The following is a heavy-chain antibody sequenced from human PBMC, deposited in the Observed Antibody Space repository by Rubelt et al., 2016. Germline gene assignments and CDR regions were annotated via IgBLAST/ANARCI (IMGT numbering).Heavy chain of an antibody. CDR3: ARNMRTRLDF. CDR1: GFTFSSHA. D-gene: IGHD2/OR15-2a*01. Sequence: VHLVESGGGVVQPGGSLRLSCAASGFTFSSHAMSWVRRSPGKGLEWVSGIGTGGDGAITYYADSVKGRFSISRDNSRNTLHLHMDSLKVEDTAVYYCARNMRTRLDFWGPGTLITVSS. J-gene: IGHJ4*02. V-gene: IGHV3-23*04. CDR2: IGTGGDGAIT.